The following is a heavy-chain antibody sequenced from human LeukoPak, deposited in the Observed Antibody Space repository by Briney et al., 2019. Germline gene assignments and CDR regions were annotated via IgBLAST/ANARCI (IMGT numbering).Heavy chain of an antibody. CDR2: IWYDGSNK. CDR1: GFTFSSYG. J-gene: IGHJ6*04. D-gene: IGHD2-2*01. CDR3: ARDDCSSTSCYVSYYYGMDV. V-gene: IGHV3-33*01. Sequence: GRSLRLSCAASGFTFSSYGMHWVRQAPGKGLEGVAVIWYDGSNKYYADSVKGRFTISRDNCKNTLYLKMNSLRAEDTAAYYCARDDCSSTSCYVSYYYGMDVWGKGTTVTVSS.